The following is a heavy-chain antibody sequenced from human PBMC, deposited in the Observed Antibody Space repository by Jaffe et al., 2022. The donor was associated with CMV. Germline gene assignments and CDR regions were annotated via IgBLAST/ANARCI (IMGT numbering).Heavy chain of an antibody. CDR2: ISNFGTYI. CDR1: GFTFSDYT. Sequence: EVQLVESGGGRVKPGGSLRLSCEASGFTFSDYTMNWVRRAPGKGLEWVSSISNFGTYIFYSDSVKGRFTISRDNARESVYLQMNSLSGDDTAVYYCARDLDGSGYYGFRYWGQGTLVTVSS. D-gene: IGHD5-12*01. V-gene: IGHV3-21*01. CDR3: ARDLDGSGYYGFRY. J-gene: IGHJ4*02.